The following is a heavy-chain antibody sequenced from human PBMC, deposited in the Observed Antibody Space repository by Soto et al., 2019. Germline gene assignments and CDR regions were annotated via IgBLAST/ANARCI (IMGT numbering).Heavy chain of an antibody. CDR3: ARRTVVVCALDY. D-gene: IGHD2-8*02. J-gene: IGHJ4*02. V-gene: IGHV1-3*01. CDR2: INAGNGNT. CDR1: GYTFTSYA. Sequence: ASVKVSCKASGYTFTSYAMHWVRQAPGQRLEWMGWINAGNGNTKYSQKFQGRVTITRDTSASTAYMELSSLRSEDTAVYYCARRTVVVCALDYWVKGTRESVSS.